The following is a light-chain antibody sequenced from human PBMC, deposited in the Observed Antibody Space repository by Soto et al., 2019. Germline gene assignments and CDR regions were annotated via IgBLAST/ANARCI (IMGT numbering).Light chain of an antibody. CDR3: QQYETFSGT. Sequence: EIVLTQSPGTRSLSPGGGATRSCSGSQRVSSSYLAWYQQKPGQAPRLLIYGASNRATGIPDRFSGSGSGTDFTLTISSLQPDDFATYYCQQYETFSGTFGPGTRLEIK. V-gene: IGKV3-20*01. CDR2: GAS. CDR1: QRVSSSY. J-gene: IGKJ5*01.